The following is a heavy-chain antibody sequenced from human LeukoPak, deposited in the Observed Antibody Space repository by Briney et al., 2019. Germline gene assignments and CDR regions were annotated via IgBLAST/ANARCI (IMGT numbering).Heavy chain of an antibody. J-gene: IGHJ4*02. CDR1: GFIFSSYG. D-gene: IGHD6-19*01. CDR3: AKADISSGYLDS. V-gene: IGHV3-30*02. Sequence: GGSLRLSCDASGFIFSSYGMHWVRQAPGKGLEWVAFIMYDGTNKYYGDSVKGRFTISRDNSKNTLYLQITSLRAEDTAVYYCAKADISSGYLDSWGQGTPVTVSS. CDR2: IMYDGTNK.